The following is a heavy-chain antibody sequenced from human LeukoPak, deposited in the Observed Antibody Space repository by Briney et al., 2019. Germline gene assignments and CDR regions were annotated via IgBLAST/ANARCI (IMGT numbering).Heavy chain of an antibody. CDR3: AKEEAASSGWYGDAFDI. V-gene: IGHV3-21*04. D-gene: IGHD6-19*01. Sequence: PGGSLRLSCAASGFTFSSYSMNWVRQAPGKGLEWVSSISRSSTYIYYADSVKGRFTISRDNAKNSLYLQMNSLRAEDTAVYYCAKEEAASSGWYGDAFDIWGQGTMVTVSS. CDR2: ISRSSTYI. CDR1: GFTFSSYS. J-gene: IGHJ3*02.